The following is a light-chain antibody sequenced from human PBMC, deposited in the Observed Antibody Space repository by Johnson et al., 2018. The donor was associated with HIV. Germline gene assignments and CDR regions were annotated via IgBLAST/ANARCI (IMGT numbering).Light chain of an antibody. CDR3: GTWDSSLSAYV. J-gene: IGLJ1*01. CDR2: DNN. V-gene: IGLV1-51*01. Sequence: QSVLSQPPSVSAAPGQKVTISCSGSSSNIGRNYVSWYQQLPGTAPKLLIFDNNKRPSGIPDLFSASKSGTSATLGITGLPTGDEADYYCGTWDSSLSAYVFGTGTKVTVL. CDR1: SSNIGRNY.